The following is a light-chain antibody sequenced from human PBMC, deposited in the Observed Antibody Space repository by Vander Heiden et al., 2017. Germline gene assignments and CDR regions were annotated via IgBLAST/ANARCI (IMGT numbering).Light chain of an antibody. CDR1: ESISIW. V-gene: IGKV1-5*01. CDR3: QQYDFLPRT. J-gene: IGKJ1*01. CDR2: DAS. Sequence: DIQMTQSPSSLSASVGDRVTITCRASESISIWLAWYQQKPGKVPKLLIYDASTLERGVPSRFSGSGSGTEFTLTISSLQPDDFATYYCQQYDFLPRTFGLGTKVEIK.